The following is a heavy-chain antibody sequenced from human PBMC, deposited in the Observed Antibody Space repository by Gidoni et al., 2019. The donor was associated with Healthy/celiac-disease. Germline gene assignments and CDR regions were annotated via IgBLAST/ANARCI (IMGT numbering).Heavy chain of an antibody. V-gene: IGHV3-21*01. CDR1: GFTFSSYS. CDR3: VGGSGWYGPRYFDY. D-gene: IGHD6-19*01. J-gene: IGHJ4*02. CDR2: ISSSSSYI. Sequence: EVQLVESGGGLVKPGGSLRLSFAASGFTFSSYSMTWVRQAPGKGLEWVSSISSSSSYIYYADSVKGRFTISRDNAKNSLYLQMNSLRAEDTAVYYCVGGSGWYGPRYFDYWGQGTLVTVSS.